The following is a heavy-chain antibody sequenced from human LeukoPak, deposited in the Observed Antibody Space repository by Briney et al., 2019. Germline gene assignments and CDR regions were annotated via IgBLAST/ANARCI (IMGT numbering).Heavy chain of an antibody. J-gene: IGHJ4*02. Sequence: SQTLSLTCTVSGGSIIIGSYYWTWIRQPAGKGLEWIGRIYTSGSTNYNPSLKSRVTISLDTSTTQFSLKLSSVTAANTAVYYCARDRGHSYDYWGQGTLVTVSS. D-gene: IGHD5-18*01. V-gene: IGHV4-61*02. CDR3: ARDRGHSYDY. CDR2: IYTSGST. CDR1: GGSIIIGSYY.